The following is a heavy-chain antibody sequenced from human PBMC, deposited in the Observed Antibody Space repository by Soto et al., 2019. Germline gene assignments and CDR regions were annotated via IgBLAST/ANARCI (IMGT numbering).Heavy chain of an antibody. V-gene: IGHV3-64D*06. CDR2: IDDPGGYT. J-gene: IGHJ4*02. CDR1: GFTFSRFA. CDR3: VKDHGTAMVRGGLDS. Sequence: EVQLEESGGNLVQPGGSLRLSCSASGFTFSRFAMHWVRQAPGKGLAYISSIDDPGGYTPYADSVKGRFTISRDNSKNTLYLQMISLRPENTAVYNGVKDHGTAMVRGGLDSWGQGALVTVSS. D-gene: IGHD3-10*01.